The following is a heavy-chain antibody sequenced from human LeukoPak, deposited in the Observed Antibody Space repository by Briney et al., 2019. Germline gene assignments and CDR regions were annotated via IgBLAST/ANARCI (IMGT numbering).Heavy chain of an antibody. Sequence: ASVNVSCKASGYTFTSYGISWVRQAPGQGLEWMGWISAYNGNTNYAQKLQGRVTMTTDTSTSTAYMELRSLRSDDTAVYYCARVSPSMIVVVITPDYWGQGTLVTVSS. D-gene: IGHD3-22*01. CDR1: GYTFTSYG. CDR3: ARVSPSMIVVVITPDY. J-gene: IGHJ4*02. V-gene: IGHV1-18*01. CDR2: ISAYNGNT.